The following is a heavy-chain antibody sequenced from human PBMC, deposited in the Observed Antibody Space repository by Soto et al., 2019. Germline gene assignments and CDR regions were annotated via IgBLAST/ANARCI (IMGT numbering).Heavy chain of an antibody. CDR3: ASLGDYYDSSATDAFDI. V-gene: IGHV4-34*01. Sequence: SETLSLTCAVYGGSFSGYYWSWIRQPPGKGLEWIGEINHSGSTNYNPSLKSRVTISVDTSKNQFSLKLSSVPAADTAVYYCASLGDYYDSSATDAFDIWGQGKIFT. D-gene: IGHD3-22*01. CDR1: GGSFSGYY. CDR2: INHSGST. J-gene: IGHJ3*02.